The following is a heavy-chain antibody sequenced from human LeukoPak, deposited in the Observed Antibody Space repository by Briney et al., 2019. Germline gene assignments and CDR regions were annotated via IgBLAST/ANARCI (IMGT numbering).Heavy chain of an antibody. CDR2: ISYDGSNK. CDR3: ARDGRGEDIVATITFDY. Sequence: GGPLRLSCAASGFTFSSYAMHVVRQAPDKGLEWVAVISYDGSNKYYADSVKGRFTISRDNSKNTLYLQMNSLRAEDTAVYYCARDGRGEDIVATITFDYWGQGTLVTVSS. CDR1: GFTFSSYA. J-gene: IGHJ4*02. V-gene: IGHV3-30*04. D-gene: IGHD5-12*01.